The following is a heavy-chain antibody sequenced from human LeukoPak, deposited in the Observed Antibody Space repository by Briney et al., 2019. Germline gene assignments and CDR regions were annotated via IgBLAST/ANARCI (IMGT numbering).Heavy chain of an antibody. CDR1: GFTFSSYE. CDR2: ISSSGSTI. D-gene: IGHD2-2*01. J-gene: IGHJ4*02. V-gene: IGHV3-48*03. Sequence: PGGSLRPSCAASGFTFSSYEMNWVRQAPGKGLEWVSYISSSGSTIYYADSVKGRFTISRDNAKNSLYLQMNSLRAEDTAVYYCARVGSTSCVDYWGQGTLVTVSS. CDR3: ARVGSTSCVDY.